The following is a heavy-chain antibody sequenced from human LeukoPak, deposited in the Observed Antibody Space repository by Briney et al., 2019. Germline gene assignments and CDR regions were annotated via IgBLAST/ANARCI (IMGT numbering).Heavy chain of an antibody. CDR3: ARWDYYYGMDV. V-gene: IGHV4-59*01. CDR1: GGSFSGYY. CDR2: IYYSGST. J-gene: IGHJ6*02. Sequence: PSETLSLTCAVYGGSFSGYYWSWIRQPPGKGLEWIGYIYYSGSTNYNPSLKSRVTISVETSKNQFSLKLSSVTAADTAVYYCARWDYYYGMDVWGQGTTVTVSS.